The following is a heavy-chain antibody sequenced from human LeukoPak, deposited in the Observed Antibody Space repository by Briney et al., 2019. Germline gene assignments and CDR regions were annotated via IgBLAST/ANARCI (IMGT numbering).Heavy chain of an antibody. CDR3: AKEGIAAIGNNWFDP. D-gene: IGHD6-13*01. CDR2: IGGSGGRT. Sequence: GGSLRLSCAASGFTFSSYVMTWVRQAPGKGLEWVSAIGGSGGRTCYADSVKGRFTISRDNSKNTLYLQLNSLGAEDTAVYYCAKEGIAAIGNNWFDPWGQGTLVTVSS. CDR1: GFTFSSYV. V-gene: IGHV3-23*01. J-gene: IGHJ5*02.